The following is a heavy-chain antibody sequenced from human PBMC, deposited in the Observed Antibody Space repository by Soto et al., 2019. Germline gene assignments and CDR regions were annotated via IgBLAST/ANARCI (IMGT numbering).Heavy chain of an antibody. CDR3: ARGRTPPGAPAWYYFDS. V-gene: IGHV4-4*07. D-gene: IGHD2-8*02. Sequence: SETLSLTCTVSGASITGTSYWSWIRQHAGKGLEWIGRFSLSGTTNYNPSPRSRVTMSADVSKNQFSLRLTSVSAADTALYYCARGRTPPGAPAWYYFDSWGQGTLVTVSS. CDR2: FSLSGTT. J-gene: IGHJ4*02. CDR1: GASITGTSY.